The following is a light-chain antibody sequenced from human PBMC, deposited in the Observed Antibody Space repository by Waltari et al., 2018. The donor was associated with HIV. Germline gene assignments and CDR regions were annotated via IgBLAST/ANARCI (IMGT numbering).Light chain of an antibody. CDR1: QSIGFY. Sequence: DIKMTKSPSSLSASVGDSGTINCRTSQSIGFYLNWYQKKPGKAPKVLIYAASRLQTGVPARFSGSGYGTDFSLTISALQPEDFATYYCQQSFSTLWSFGQGTRVEIK. V-gene: IGKV1-39*01. CDR2: AAS. J-gene: IGKJ1*01. CDR3: QQSFSTLWS.